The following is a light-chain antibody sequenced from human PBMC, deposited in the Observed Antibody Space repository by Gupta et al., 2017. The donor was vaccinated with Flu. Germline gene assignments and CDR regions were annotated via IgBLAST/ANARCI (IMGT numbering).Light chain of an antibody. V-gene: IGLV2-11*01. J-gene: IGLJ1*01. Sequence: SAPTQPRQVSGSPGQSVTISCTGTRNDVGVSNRVSWYQQRPGKAPKLILYDVTERPSGVPDRFSRSKSGNTASLTISGLQADDEADYYCSSHAGRVTWVFGTGTTVTVL. CDR3: SSHAGRVTWV. CDR2: DVT. CDR1: RNDVGVSNR.